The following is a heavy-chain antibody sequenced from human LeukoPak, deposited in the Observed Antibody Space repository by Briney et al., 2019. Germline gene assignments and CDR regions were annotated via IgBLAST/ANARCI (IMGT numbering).Heavy chain of an antibody. J-gene: IGHJ5*02. CDR1: GGSFSGYY. CDR3: ARAETASSGYYSFDP. CDR2: INHSGST. V-gene: IGHV4-34*01. D-gene: IGHD3-22*01. Sequence: SETLSLTCAVYGGSFSGYYWGWIRQPPGKGLEWIGEINHSGSTNYNPSLKSRVTISVDTSKNQFSLKLSSVTAADTAVYYCARAETASSGYYSFDPWGQGTLVTVSS.